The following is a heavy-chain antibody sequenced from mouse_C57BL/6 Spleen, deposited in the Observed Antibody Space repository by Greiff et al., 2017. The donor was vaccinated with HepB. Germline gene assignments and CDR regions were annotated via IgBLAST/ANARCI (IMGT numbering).Heavy chain of an antibody. CDR2: INPSSGYT. CDR1: GYTFTSYW. Sequence: QVQLKESGAELAKPGASVKLSCKASGYTFTSYWMHWVKQRPGQGLEWIGYINPSSGYTKYNQKFKDKATLTADKSSSTAYMQLSRLTYEDSAVYYCARHGSKGRDWFAYWGQGTLVTVSA. V-gene: IGHV1-7*01. J-gene: IGHJ3*01. D-gene: IGHD1-1*01. CDR3: ARHGSKGRDWFAY.